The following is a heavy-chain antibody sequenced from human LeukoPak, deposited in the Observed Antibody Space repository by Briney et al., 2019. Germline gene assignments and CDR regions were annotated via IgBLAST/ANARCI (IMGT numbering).Heavy chain of an antibody. CDR1: GFSFSTYV. J-gene: IGHJ4*02. CDR3: AKLGFLTGSFDS. CDR2: LSHSGGTA. V-gene: IGHV3-23*01. Sequence: GGSLRLSCAGSGFSFSTYVLSWFGRAPGKGLGGFSSLSHSGGTAYYTDSVKGRFTISRDNSKNTLYLHMNSPRVGDTAVYFCAKLGFLTGSFDSWGQGTLVSVSS. D-gene: IGHD3-9*01.